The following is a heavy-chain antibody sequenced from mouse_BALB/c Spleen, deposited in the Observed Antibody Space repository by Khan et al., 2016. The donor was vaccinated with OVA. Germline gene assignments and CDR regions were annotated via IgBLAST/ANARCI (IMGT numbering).Heavy chain of an antibody. V-gene: IGHV2-6-4*01. J-gene: IGHJ4*01. CDR3: ARAYYRYDGYYAMDY. Sequence: VQLQESGPGLAAPSQSLSITCTVSGFSLSRYNIHWVRQPPGKGLEWLGMIWGGGGTDYNSTLKSNLSISKDNSKSQVFLKMNSLQTDDSAMYYCARAYYRYDGYYAMDYWGQGTSVTVSS. D-gene: IGHD2-14*01. CDR1: GFSLSRYN. CDR2: IWGGGGT.